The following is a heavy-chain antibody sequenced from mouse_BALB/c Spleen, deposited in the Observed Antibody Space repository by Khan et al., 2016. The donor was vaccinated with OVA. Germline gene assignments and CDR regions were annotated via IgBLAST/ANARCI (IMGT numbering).Heavy chain of an antibody. D-gene: IGHD2-14*01. CDR1: GYSITSGYA. CDR2: IRYSGVT. J-gene: IGHJ2*01. CDR3: ARGKYDGYYFDY. V-gene: IGHV3-2*02. Sequence: EVELVESGPGLVKPSQSLSLTCTVTGYSITSGYAWNWIRQFPGNKLEWMGYIRYSGVTSYTPSLKSRISITRDKSTNPFFLQLNSVTTEDTATYYCARGKYDGYYFDYWGQGTTLTVSS.